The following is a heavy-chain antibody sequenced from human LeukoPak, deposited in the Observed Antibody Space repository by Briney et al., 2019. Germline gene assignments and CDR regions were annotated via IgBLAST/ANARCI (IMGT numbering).Heavy chain of an antibody. CDR1: GYTLTAYY. J-gene: IGHJ5*02. CDR3: ARGYCSGGTCYLVENWLDP. D-gene: IGHD2-15*01. Sequence: ASVKVSCKASGYTLTAYYIYWVRQAPGQGLEWMGRINPNSGGTDYAQNFQGRVTMTRDTSISTAYMELSRLRSDDTAVYYCARGYCSGGTCYLVENWLDPWGQGTLVAVSS. V-gene: IGHV1-2*06. CDR2: INPNSGGT.